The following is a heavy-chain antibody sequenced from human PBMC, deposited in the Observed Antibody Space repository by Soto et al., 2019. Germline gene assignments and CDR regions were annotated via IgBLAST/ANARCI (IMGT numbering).Heavy chain of an antibody. D-gene: IGHD2-21*02. V-gene: IGHV4-30-4*01. J-gene: IGHJ5*02. CDR3: ARFGGDYGYNWFDP. CDR1: GGSISSGDYY. Sequence: QVQLQESGPGLVKPSQTLSLTCTVSGGSISSGDYYWSWIRQPPRKGLEWIGYIYYSGSTYYNPSLKSRITISVDTSKNQFSLKLSSVTAADTAVYYCARFGGDYGYNWFDPWGQGTLVTVSS. CDR2: IYYSGST.